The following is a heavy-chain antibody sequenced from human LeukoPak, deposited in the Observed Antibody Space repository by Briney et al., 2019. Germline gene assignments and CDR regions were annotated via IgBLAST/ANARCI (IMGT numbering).Heavy chain of an antibody. Sequence: PGESLQISCKGSGYSFTSYWIGWVRQMPGKGLEWMGIIYPGDSDTRYSPSFQGQVTISADKSISTAYLQWSSLKASDTAMYYCAISHYYGSGSYRGNWFDPWGQGTLVTVSS. CDR1: GYSFTSYW. CDR2: IYPGDSDT. V-gene: IGHV5-51*01. CDR3: AISHYYGSGSYRGNWFDP. D-gene: IGHD3-10*01. J-gene: IGHJ5*02.